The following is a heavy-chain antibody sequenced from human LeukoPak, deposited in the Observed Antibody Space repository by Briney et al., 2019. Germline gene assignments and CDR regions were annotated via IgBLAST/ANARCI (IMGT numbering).Heavy chain of an antibody. CDR1: GGSFSGYY. J-gene: IGHJ4*02. Sequence: SETLSLTCAVYGGSFSGYYWSWIRQPPGKGLEWIGEINHSGSTNYNPSLKSRVTISVDTSKNQFSLKLSSVTAADTAVYYCARDRGYYYDSSGYFDYWGQGTLVTVSS. D-gene: IGHD3-22*01. V-gene: IGHV4-34*01. CDR2: INHSGST. CDR3: ARDRGYYYDSSGYFDY.